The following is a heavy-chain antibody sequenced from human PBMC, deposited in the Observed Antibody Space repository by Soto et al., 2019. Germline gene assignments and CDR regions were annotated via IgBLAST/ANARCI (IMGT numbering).Heavy chain of an antibody. V-gene: IGHV3-49*03. J-gene: IGHJ4*02. CDR2: IRSKAYGATT. CDR3: TRDHCSSMSCYGVV. Sequence: EVQLVESGGGLVQPGRSLRLSCAGAGFTFGDYTMTWLRQAPGKAPEWVGFIRSKAYGATTDYAASVKGRFTVSRDDSKNITYLQMNSLKSEDTATYYCTRDHCSSMSCYGVVWGQGILVTVSS. CDR1: GFTFGDYT. D-gene: IGHD2-2*01.